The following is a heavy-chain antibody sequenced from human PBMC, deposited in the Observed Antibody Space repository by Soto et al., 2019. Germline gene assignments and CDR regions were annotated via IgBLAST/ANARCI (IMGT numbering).Heavy chain of an antibody. CDR3: ATNDDYGDTPFDY. J-gene: IGHJ4*02. Sequence: SVKVSCKASGGTFSSYAISWVRQAPGQGLEWMGGIIPIFGTANYAQKFQGRVTITADESTSTAYMELSSLRSEDTAVYYCATNDDYGDTPFDYWGQATPVTVS. V-gene: IGHV1-69*13. CDR2: IIPIFGTA. CDR1: GGTFSSYA. D-gene: IGHD4-17*01.